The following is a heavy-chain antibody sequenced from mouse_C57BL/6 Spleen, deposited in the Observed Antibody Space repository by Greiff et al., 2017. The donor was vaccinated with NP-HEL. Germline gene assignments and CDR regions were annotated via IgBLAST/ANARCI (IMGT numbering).Heavy chain of an antibody. D-gene: IGHD2-10*01. V-gene: IGHV5-9*01. Sequence: EVQGVESGGGLVKPGGSLKLSCAASGFTFSSYTMSWVRQTPEKRLEWVATISGGGGNTYYPDSVKGRFTISRDNAKNTLYLQMSSLRSEDTALYYCARKGPYYGIPIAYWGQGTLVTVSA. CDR2: ISGGGGNT. CDR1: GFTFSSYT. J-gene: IGHJ3*01. CDR3: ARKGPYYGIPIAY.